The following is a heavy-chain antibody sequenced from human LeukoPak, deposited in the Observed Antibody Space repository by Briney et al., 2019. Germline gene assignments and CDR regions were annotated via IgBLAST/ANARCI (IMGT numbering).Heavy chain of an antibody. Sequence: PGGSLRLSCEASGFTFRDYGMHWVRQAPGKGLEWVAVISNDGNDKFYPQFVEGRFTISRDNSKNTLYLQMNSLRAEDTAVYYCAKWSSRGDSSGYYYADYWGQGTLVTVSS. J-gene: IGHJ4*02. D-gene: IGHD3-22*01. CDR3: AKWSSRGDSSGYYYADY. V-gene: IGHV3-30*18. CDR2: ISNDGNDK. CDR1: GFTFRDYG.